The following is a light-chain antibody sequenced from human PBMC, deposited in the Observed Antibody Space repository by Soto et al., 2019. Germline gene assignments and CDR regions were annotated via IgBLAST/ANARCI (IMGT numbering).Light chain of an antibody. Sequence: IQLTQSPSSLSASVGDRVTITCRASQGISSYLAWYQQKPGKAPKLLIYAASTLQSGVPSRFSGSGSGTDFTLTISTLQPDDFATYYCQQLNSYPRVTFGGGTKVEIK. CDR2: AAS. V-gene: IGKV1-9*01. J-gene: IGKJ4*01. CDR3: QQLNSYPRVT. CDR1: QGISSY.